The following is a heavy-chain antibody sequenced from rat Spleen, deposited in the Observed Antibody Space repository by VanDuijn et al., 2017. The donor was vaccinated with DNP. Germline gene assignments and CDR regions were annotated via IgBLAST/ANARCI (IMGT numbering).Heavy chain of an antibody. CDR3: GRDGTTGALDA. Sequence: EVLLVESGGALVQPGGSLNLSCVASGLTFNNHMMILIRHVPGQGLEWVASINSSDANPYYPDSVKGRFTISRDNAKNTLYLQMNSLQTDDTGTYFWGRDGTTGALDAWGQGTSVTVSS. J-gene: IGHJ4*01. D-gene: IGHD1-10*01. CDR1: GLTFNNHM. CDR2: INSSDANP. V-gene: IGHV5-31*01.